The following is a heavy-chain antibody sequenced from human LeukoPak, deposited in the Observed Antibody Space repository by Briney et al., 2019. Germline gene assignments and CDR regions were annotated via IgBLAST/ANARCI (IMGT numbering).Heavy chain of an antibody. CDR1: GGSISSYY. CDR3: ARGITFGGVIVN. D-gene: IGHD3-16*02. J-gene: IGHJ4*02. V-gene: IGHV4-59*01. CDR2: IYYSGST. Sequence: SETLSLTCTVSGGSISSYYWSWIRQPPGKGLEWIGNIYYSGSTNYNPSLKSRVTISVDTSKNQFSLKLSSVTAADTAVYYCARGITFGGVIVNWGQGTLVTVSS.